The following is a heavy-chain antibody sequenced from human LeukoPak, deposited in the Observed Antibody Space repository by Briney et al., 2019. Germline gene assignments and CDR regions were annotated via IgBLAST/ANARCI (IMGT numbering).Heavy chain of an antibody. CDR3: ARRSYDFWSGYSYYMDV. J-gene: IGHJ6*03. CDR2: INHSGST. Sequence: MSSETLSLTCAVYGGSFSGYYWSWIRQPPGKGLEWIGEINHSGSTNYNPSLKSRVTISVDTSKNQFSLKLSSVTAADTAVYYCARRSYDFWSGYSYYMDVWGKGTTVTVSS. CDR1: GGSFSGYY. D-gene: IGHD3-3*01. V-gene: IGHV4-34*01.